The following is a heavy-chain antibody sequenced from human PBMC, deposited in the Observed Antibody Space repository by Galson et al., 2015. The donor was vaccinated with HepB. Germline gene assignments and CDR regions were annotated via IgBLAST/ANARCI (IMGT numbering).Heavy chain of an antibody. CDR2: IWSDGTNK. V-gene: IGHV3-33*01. CDR1: GFPFSDYG. J-gene: IGHJ2*01. Sequence: SLRLSCAASGFPFSDYGMHWVRQAPGKGLEWVAVIWSDGTNKYYADSVKGRFTIPRDNSENTQDLQMNSLIAEDTAVYYCVRDRAWYFDLWGRGTLVTVSS. CDR3: VRDRAWYFDL.